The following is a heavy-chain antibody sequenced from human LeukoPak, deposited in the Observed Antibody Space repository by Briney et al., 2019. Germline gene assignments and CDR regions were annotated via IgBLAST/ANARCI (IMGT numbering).Heavy chain of an antibody. J-gene: IGHJ6*02. CDR2: FDPEDGET. CDR3: ARAPSSMSGYYGWNYYYYGMDV. Sequence: ASVKVSCKVSGYTLTELSMHWVRQAPGKGLEWMGGFDPEDGETIYAQKFQGRVTMTEDTSTDTAYMELSSLRSEDTAVYYCARAPSSMSGYYGWNYYYYGMDVWGQGTAVTVSS. V-gene: IGHV1-24*01. D-gene: IGHD3-3*01. CDR1: GYTLTELS.